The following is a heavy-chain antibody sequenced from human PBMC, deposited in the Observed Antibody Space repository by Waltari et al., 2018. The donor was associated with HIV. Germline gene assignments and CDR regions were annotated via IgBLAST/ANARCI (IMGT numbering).Heavy chain of an antibody. CDR1: GFTFSSYA. D-gene: IGHD1-26*01. J-gene: IGHJ4*02. CDR2: ISGSGGST. Sequence: EVQLLESGGGLVQPGGSLRLSCAAPGFTFSSYAMSWVRPVPGKGLEWVSAISGSGGSTYYADSVKGRFTISRDNSKNTLYLQMNSLRAEDTAVYYCAKDRRVAPVGYFDYWGQGTLVTVSS. CDR3: AKDRRVAPVGYFDY. V-gene: IGHV3-23*01.